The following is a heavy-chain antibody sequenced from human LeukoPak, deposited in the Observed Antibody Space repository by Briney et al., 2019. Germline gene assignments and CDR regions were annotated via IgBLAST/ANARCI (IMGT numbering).Heavy chain of an antibody. D-gene: IGHD3-16*01. J-gene: IGHJ4*02. Sequence: GGSLRLSCAASGVSFSTTWMHWVRQAPGKGLMWVSHVSSDGSRTYADSVKGRFTVSRDNNKDMVYLQMSSLGAEDTAVYYCATDGAYGLTHWGQGTLVTVSS. CDR2: VSSDGSR. CDR1: GVSFSTTW. CDR3: ATDGAYGLTH. V-gene: IGHV3-74*01.